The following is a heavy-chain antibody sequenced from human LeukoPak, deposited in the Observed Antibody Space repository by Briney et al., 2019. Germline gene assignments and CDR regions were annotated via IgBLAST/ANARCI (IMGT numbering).Heavy chain of an antibody. V-gene: IGHV3-21*01. CDR1: GFTFSSYS. J-gene: IGHJ4*02. D-gene: IGHD4-23*01. CDR2: ISSSSSYI. CDR3: ARGLGGNPFDY. Sequence: KTGGSLRLSCAASGFTFSSYSMNWVRQAPGKGLEWVSSISSSSSYIYYADSVKGRFTISRDNAKNSLYLQMNSLRAEDTAVYYCARGLGGNPFDYWAREPWSPSPQ.